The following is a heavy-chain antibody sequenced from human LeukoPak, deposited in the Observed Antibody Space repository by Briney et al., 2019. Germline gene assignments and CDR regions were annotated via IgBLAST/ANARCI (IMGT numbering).Heavy chain of an antibody. CDR3: ARGGRR. CDR1: GFTFSDCS. CDR2: ISSSSSI. V-gene: IGHV3-69-1*01. Sequence: GVSLRLSCAASGFTFSDCSMNWVRQAPGKGLEWVSSISSSSSIYYADSVKGRFTISRDNAENSLFLQMNSLRVEDTAVYYCARGGRRWGQGTLVTVSS. J-gene: IGHJ4*02. D-gene: IGHD6-25*01.